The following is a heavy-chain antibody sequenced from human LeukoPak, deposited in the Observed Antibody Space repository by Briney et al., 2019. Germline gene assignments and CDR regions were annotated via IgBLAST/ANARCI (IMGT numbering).Heavy chain of an antibody. CDR1: GFTFSTYA. D-gene: IGHD6-13*01. CDR3: ASYGAAGSMDV. J-gene: IGHJ6*03. CDR2: ISYDGSNT. Sequence: PGRSLRLSCAASGFTFSTYAMHWVRQAPGKGLEGVAVISYDGSNTYSADSVKGRFTISRDNSKNTLYLQMNSLRAEDTAVYYCASYGAAGSMDVWGKGTTVTVSS. V-gene: IGHV3-30-3*01.